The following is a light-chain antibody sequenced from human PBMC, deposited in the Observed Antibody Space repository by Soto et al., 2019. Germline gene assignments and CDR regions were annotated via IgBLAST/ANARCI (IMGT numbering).Light chain of an antibody. J-gene: IGKJ2*01. CDR2: SAS. CDR3: HQYGSLPHT. CDR1: QSVSRNY. V-gene: IGKV3-20*01. Sequence: EIVLTQSPGTLSLSPGQRATLSCRASQSVSRNYLAWYQQKPGQAPRLLIYSASNRATGIPDRFSGSGSGTDFTLTLSRLEPEDFAVYYCHQYGSLPHTFGQGTKVDIK.